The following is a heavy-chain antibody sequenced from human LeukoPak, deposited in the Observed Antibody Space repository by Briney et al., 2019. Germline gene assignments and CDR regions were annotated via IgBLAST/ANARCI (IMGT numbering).Heavy chain of an antibody. V-gene: IGHV3-7*03. CDR3: ARAGDYYYYGMDV. D-gene: IGHD3-10*01. CDR1: GFTFSSYA. Sequence: GGSLRLSCAASGFTFSSYAMSWVRQAPGKGLEWVANIKQDGSEKYYVDSVKGRFTISRDNAKNPLYLQMNSLRAEDTAVYYCARAGDYYYYGMDVWGQGTTVTVSS. J-gene: IGHJ6*02. CDR2: IKQDGSEK.